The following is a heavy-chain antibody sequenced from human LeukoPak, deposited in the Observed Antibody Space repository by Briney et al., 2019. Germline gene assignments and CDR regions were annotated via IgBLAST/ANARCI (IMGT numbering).Heavy chain of an antibody. CDR1: GFTVSNNY. Sequence: PGGSLRLSCAASGFTVSNNYMSWVRQAPGKGLEWVAFIRYDGSNKYYADSVKGRFTISRDNSKNTLYLQMNSLRAEDTAVYYCAKLGGDYGDYTPDYWGQGTLVTVSS. CDR2: IRYDGSNK. V-gene: IGHV3-30*02. CDR3: AKLGGDYGDYTPDY. D-gene: IGHD4-17*01. J-gene: IGHJ4*02.